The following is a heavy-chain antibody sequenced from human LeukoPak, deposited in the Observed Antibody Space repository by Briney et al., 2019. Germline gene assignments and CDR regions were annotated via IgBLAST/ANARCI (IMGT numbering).Heavy chain of an antibody. CDR1: GFTFSSYG. J-gene: IGHJ4*02. D-gene: IGHD7-27*01. CDR2: ISYDGSNK. V-gene: IGHV3-30*18. Sequence: PGRSLRLSCAASGFTFSSYGMHRVRQAPGKGLEWVAVISYDGSNKYYADSVKGRFTISRDNSKNTLYLQMNSLRAEDTAVYYCAKGTGNFDYWGQGTLVTVSS. CDR3: AKGTGNFDY.